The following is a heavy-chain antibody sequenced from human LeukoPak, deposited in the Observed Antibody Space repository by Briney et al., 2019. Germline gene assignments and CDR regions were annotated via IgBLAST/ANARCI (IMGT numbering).Heavy chain of an antibody. D-gene: IGHD6-19*01. V-gene: IGHV3-74*01. CDR2: MNTDGSTI. CDR1: GFIFSNYW. CDR3: ATAGKYRFDN. J-gene: IGHJ5*02. Sequence: GGSLRLSCAASGFIFSNYWMHWVRQAPGEELVWVSRMNTDGSTINYADYVKGRFTISRDNAKNTLYLQMNSLTTEDAAVYYCATAGKYRFDNWGQGILVTVSS.